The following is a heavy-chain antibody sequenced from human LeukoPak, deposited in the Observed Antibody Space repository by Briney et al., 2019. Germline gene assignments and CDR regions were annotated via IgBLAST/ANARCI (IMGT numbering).Heavy chain of an antibody. V-gene: IGHV3-23*01. CDR3: AKENHGIVGATTLIDY. D-gene: IGHD1-26*01. CDR1: GFTFSSYA. CDR2: ISASGGNT. Sequence: GGSLRLSCAASGFTFSSYAMSWVRQAPGKGLEWVSVISASGGNTYYADSVKGRFTISRDNSKNTLYLQMNSLRAEDTAVYYCAKENHGIVGATTLIDYWGQGTLVTVSS. J-gene: IGHJ4*02.